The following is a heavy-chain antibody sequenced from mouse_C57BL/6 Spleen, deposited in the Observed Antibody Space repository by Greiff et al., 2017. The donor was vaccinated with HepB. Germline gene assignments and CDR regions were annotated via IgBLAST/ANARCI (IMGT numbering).Heavy chain of an antibody. V-gene: IGHV1-69*01. J-gene: IGHJ4*01. CDR3: ARHSKNYAMDY. CDR2: IDPSDSYT. CDR1: GYTFTSYW. D-gene: IGHD2-5*01. Sequence: VQLQQSGAELVMPGASVKLSCKASGYTFTSYWMHWVKQRPGQGLEWIGEIDPSDSYTNYNQKFKGKSTLTVDKSSSTAYMQLSSLASEDSAVYYCARHSKNYAMDYWGQRTSVTVSS.